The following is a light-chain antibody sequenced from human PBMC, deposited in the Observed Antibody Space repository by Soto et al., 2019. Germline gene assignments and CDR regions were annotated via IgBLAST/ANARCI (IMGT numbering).Light chain of an antibody. CDR2: DAS. CDR1: QSVSSY. V-gene: IGKV3-11*01. CDR3: QKLNNYPLT. Sequence: EIVLTQSPATLSLSPGERATLSCRASQSVSSYLAWYQQKPGQAPRLLIYDASNRATGIPARFSGSGSGTDFTLTISSLEPEDIATYYCQKLNNYPLTFGPGTKVDIK. J-gene: IGKJ3*01.